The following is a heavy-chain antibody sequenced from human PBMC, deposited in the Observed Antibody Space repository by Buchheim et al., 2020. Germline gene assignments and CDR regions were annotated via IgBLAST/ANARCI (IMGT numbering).Heavy chain of an antibody. J-gene: IGHJ3*02. CDR3: AKILGRYGDLDAFDI. D-gene: IGHD4-17*01. CDR2: ISYDGSNK. V-gene: IGHV3-30*18. Sequence: QVQLVESGGGVVQPGRSLRLSCAASGFTFSSYGMHSVRQAPGKGLEWVAVISYDGSNKYYADSVKGRFTISRDNSKNTLYLQMNSLRAEDTAVYYCAKILGRYGDLDAFDIWGQGT. CDR1: GFTFSSYG.